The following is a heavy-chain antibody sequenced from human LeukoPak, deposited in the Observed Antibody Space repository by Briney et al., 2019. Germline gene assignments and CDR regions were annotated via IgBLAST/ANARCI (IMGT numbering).Heavy chain of an antibody. CDR2: IKRDGSDK. V-gene: IGHV3-7*05. CDR1: GFTFSTYW. CDR3: ARDVGGALDY. Sequence: GGSPRLSCAASGFTFSTYWMAWVRQAPGKGLEWVANIKRDGSDKNYVDSVKGRFTISRDNAKNSLYLQMNTLRAEDTAVYYCARDVGGALDYWGQGTLVTVSS. J-gene: IGHJ4*02. D-gene: IGHD2-21*01.